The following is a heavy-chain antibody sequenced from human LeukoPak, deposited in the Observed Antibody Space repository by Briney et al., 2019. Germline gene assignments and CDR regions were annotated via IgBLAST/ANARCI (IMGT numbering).Heavy chain of an antibody. V-gene: IGHV3-23*01. Sequence: GGSLRLSCAASGFTFSSYGMSWVRQAPGKGLEWVSAISGSGGSTYYADSVKGRFTISRDNSKNTLYLQMNSLRAEDTAVYYCAKDLFTGYGSGSFDYWGQGTLVTVSS. D-gene: IGHD3-10*01. J-gene: IGHJ4*02. CDR2: ISGSGGST. CDR3: AKDLFTGYGSGSFDY. CDR1: GFTFSSYG.